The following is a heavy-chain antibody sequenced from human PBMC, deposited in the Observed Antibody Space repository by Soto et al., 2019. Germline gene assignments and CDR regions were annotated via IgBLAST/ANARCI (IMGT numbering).Heavy chain of an antibody. CDR1: GGNIRSGGCT. D-gene: IGHD7-27*01. CDR3: ARVPGP. V-gene: IGHV4-30-2*01. J-gene: IGHJ5*02. CDR2: IYHSGST. Sequence: SETKCLTCAVSGGNIRSGGCTWSWIRQPPGKGLEWIGYIYHSGSTYYNPSLKSRVTISVDRSKNQFSLKLSSVTAADTAVYYCARVPGPWGQGTLVTVSS.